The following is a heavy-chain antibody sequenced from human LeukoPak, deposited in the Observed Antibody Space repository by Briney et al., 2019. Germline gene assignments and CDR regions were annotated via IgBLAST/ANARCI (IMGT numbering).Heavy chain of an antibody. CDR3: ARDGSLGSGSFDY. V-gene: IGHV4-4*02. CDR2: IYHSGST. D-gene: IGHD3-10*01. Sequence: SGTLSLTCAVSGGSISSSNWWSWVRQPPGKGLEWIGEIYHSGSTNYNPSLKSRVTISVDKSKNQFSLKLSSVTAADTAVYYCARDGSLGSGSFDYWGQGTLATVSS. J-gene: IGHJ4*02. CDR1: GGSISSSNW.